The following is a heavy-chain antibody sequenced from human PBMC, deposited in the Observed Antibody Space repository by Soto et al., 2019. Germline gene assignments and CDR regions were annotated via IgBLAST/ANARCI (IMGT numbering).Heavy chain of an antibody. J-gene: IGHJ6*02. V-gene: IGHV1-18*01. Sequence: QVQLVQSGAEVKKPGASVKVSCKASGYAFSSHGITWVRQAPGQGLEWMGWISTYNGNTNYAQKFQGRVTMTTDTSTTTAYMELRSLTSDDTAVYYCARGLGLPAAINFSPSYYAVDVWGQGTTVTVSS. CDR3: ARGLGLPAAINFSPSYYAVDV. CDR1: GYAFSSHG. CDR2: ISTYNGNT. D-gene: IGHD2-2*01.